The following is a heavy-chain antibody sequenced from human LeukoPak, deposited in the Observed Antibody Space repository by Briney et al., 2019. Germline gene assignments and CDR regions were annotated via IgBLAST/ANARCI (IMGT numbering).Heavy chain of an antibody. Sequence: PGGSLSLSCAASGFTFSSYSMNWVRQAPGKGLEWVSSISSSSSYIYYADSVKGRFTISRDNAKNSLYLQMNSLRAEDTAVYYCAREGFGSGSYYPLVYWGQGTLVTVSS. D-gene: IGHD3-10*01. CDR2: ISSSSSYI. V-gene: IGHV3-21*01. CDR3: AREGFGSGSYYPLVY. CDR1: GFTFSSYS. J-gene: IGHJ4*02.